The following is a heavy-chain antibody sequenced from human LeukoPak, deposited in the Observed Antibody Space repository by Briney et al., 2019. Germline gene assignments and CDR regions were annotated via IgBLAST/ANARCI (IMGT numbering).Heavy chain of an antibody. CDR2: IYHSGST. CDR3: ARGSSGPIRVYFDY. J-gene: IGHJ4*02. CDR1: GGSISSGRYS. Sequence: SETLSLTCAVSGGSISSGRYSWSWIRQPPGKGLEWIGYIYHSGSTYYNPSLKSRVTISVDRSKNQFSLKLSSVTAADTAVYYCARGSSGPIRVYFDYWGQGTLVTVSS. D-gene: IGHD6-19*01. V-gene: IGHV4-30-2*01.